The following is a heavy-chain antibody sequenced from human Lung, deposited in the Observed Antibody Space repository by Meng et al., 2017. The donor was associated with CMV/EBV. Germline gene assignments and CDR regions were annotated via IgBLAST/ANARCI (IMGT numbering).Heavy chain of an antibody. V-gene: IGHV4-39*01. CDR2: IYYSGST. CDR1: GGSISSSSYY. J-gene: IGHJ4*02. D-gene: IGHD3-22*01. Sequence: SETLSLXXTVSGGSISSSSYYWGWIRQPPGKGLEWIGSIYYSGSTYYNPSLKSRVTISVDTSKNQFSLKLSSVTAADTAVYYCARQGSVYYYDSSGQSPDYWGQGTXVTVSS. CDR3: ARQGSVYYYDSSGQSPDY.